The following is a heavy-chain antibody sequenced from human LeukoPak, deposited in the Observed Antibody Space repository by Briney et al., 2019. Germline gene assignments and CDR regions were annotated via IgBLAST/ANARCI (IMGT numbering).Heavy chain of an antibody. CDR2: IYPGDSDT. D-gene: IGHD2/OR15-2a*01. CDR1: GYDFATSW. Sequence: GESLKISCQGSGYDFATSWIAWVRQMPGKGLEWMGIIYPGDSDTIYSPSFRGQVTISVDKSIHTAYLQWRSLRASDSALYYCARRTAIGPLSSWGQGTLVSVSS. CDR3: ARRTAIGPLSS. J-gene: IGHJ5*02. V-gene: IGHV5-51*01.